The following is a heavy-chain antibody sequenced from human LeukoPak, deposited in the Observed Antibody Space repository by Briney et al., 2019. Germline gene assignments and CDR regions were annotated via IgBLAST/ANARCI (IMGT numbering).Heavy chain of an antibody. CDR2: ISWNSGSI. D-gene: IGHD5-18*01. CDR3: AKDSRDTAMVPGGAFDI. CDR1: GFTFDDYA. V-gene: IGHV3-9*01. J-gene: IGHJ3*02. Sequence: GRSLRLPCAASGFTFDDYAMHWVRQAPGKGLEWVSGISWNSGSIGYADSVKGRFTISRDNAKNSLYLQMNSLRAEDTALYYCAKDSRDTAMVPGGAFDIWGQGTMVTVSS.